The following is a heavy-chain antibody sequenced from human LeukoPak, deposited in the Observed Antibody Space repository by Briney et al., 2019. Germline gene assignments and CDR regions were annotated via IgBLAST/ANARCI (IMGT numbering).Heavy chain of an antibody. CDR2: IKQDGSEK. CDR3: ARLDYYGSGSYQAHNLYYYYMDV. J-gene: IGHJ6*03. CDR1: GFTFISYW. D-gene: IGHD3-10*01. Sequence: GGSLRLSCAASGFTFISYWLTWVRQAPGKGLEWVANIKQDGSEKYYVGSVKGRFTISRDNAKNSLYLQMNSLRAEDTAVYYCARLDYYGSGSYQAHNLYYYYMDVWGKGTTVTISS. V-gene: IGHV3-7*01.